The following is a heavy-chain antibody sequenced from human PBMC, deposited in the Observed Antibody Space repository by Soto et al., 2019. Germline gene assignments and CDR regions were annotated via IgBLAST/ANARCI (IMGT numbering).Heavy chain of an antibody. V-gene: IGHV4-39*01. CDR3: ARHLWSGYYGPSDYYYYMDV. D-gene: IGHD3-3*01. Sequence: QLQLQESGPGLVKPSETLSLTCTVSGGSISSSSYYWGWIRQPPGKGLEWIGSIYYSGSTYYNPSLKSRVTISVDTSKNQFSLKLSSVTAADTAVYYCARHLWSGYYGPSDYYYYMDVWGKGTTVTVSS. CDR1: GGSISSSSYY. J-gene: IGHJ6*03. CDR2: IYYSGST.